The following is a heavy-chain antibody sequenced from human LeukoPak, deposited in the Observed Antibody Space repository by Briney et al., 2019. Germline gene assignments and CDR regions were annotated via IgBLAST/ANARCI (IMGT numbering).Heavy chain of an antibody. CDR3: TRESGGTYYGTSDY. Sequence: GGSLRLSCEASGFTFSNYGMSWVRQAPGKGLEWVSGINWSGGSTGYADSVQGRFTIPRDTAKRSLYLQMNSLRAEDTALYYCTRESGGTYYGTSDYWGQGTLVTVSS. D-gene: IGHD1-26*01. J-gene: IGHJ4*02. V-gene: IGHV3-20*04. CDR2: INWSGGST. CDR1: GFTFSNYG.